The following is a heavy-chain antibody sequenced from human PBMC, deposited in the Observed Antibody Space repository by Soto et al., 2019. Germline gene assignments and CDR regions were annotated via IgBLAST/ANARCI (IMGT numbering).Heavy chain of an antibody. CDR2: ITGSGTTT. J-gene: IGHJ5*02. CDR1: GFPFSSNS. D-gene: IGHD1-1*01. CDR3: ARDLNWAFDH. Sequence: GGSLRLSCAASGFPFSSNSVNWVRQAPGKGLEWVSYITGSGTTTRYADSVKGRFTLSRDNAKNSLFLDMNSLTDEDTAVYYCARDLNWAFDHWGRGTLVTVSS. V-gene: IGHV3-48*02.